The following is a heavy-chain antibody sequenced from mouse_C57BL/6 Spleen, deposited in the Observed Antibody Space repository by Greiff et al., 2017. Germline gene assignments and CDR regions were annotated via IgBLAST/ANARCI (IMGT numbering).Heavy chain of an antibody. CDR1: GYAFTNYL. D-gene: IGHD1-1*01. V-gene: IGHV1-54*01. J-gene: IGHJ4*01. CDR3: ARSILRSYYAMDY. CDR2: INPGSGGT. Sequence: QVQLQQSGAELVRPGTSVKVSCKASGYAFTNYLIEWVKQRPGQGLEWIGVINPGSGGTNYNEKFKGKATLTGDKSSSTAYMQLSSLTSEDSAVYFCARSILRSYYAMDYWGQGTSVTVSS.